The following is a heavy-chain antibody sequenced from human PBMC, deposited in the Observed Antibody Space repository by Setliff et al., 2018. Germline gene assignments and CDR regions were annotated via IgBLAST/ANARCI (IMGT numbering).Heavy chain of an antibody. Sequence: GGSLRLSCAASGFTFSSLWMAWVRQAPGRGLEWVANINQDGSAQYYVDSVKGRFTISRDNAKNSLYLQMSSLRAEDTAVYFCSRDVYDFRTGEAGPWGQGARVTVSS. CDR3: SRDVYDFRTGEAGP. D-gene: IGHD3-3*01. CDR2: INQDGSAQ. V-gene: IGHV3-7*01. J-gene: IGHJ5*02. CDR1: GFTFSSLW.